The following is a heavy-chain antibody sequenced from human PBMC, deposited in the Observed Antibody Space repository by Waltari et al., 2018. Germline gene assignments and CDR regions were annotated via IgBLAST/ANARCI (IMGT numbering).Heavy chain of an antibody. CDR3: ARDGALTAIQFPCYGIDD. CDR1: GVTFSSSA. J-gene: IGHJ4*02. D-gene: IGHD2-21*02. V-gene: IGHV1-69*11. Sequence: QVQLLQSWAVLKNSRSSVKVFCTASGVTFSSSAIGWVRQAPGQGLEWMGRMIHMIGTANYAQKIQCRVTITADETTTTASMKLRSLRSEDTVVYYGARDGALTAIQFPCYGIDDWGQGTLVTVSS. CDR2: MIHMIGTA.